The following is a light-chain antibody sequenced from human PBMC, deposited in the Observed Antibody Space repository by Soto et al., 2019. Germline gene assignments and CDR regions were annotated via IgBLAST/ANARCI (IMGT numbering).Light chain of an antibody. V-gene: IGKV3-20*01. CDR2: GAS. J-gene: IGKJ4*01. Sequence: EIVLTQSPGTLSLSPGERATLSCRASQSVKDNYLAWYQQKPGQAPRLLIYGASTRSTGVPERFSGNGSGTDISLTITRLDPEDFAMFYCHQYGASPLTFGGGTRVEIK. CDR3: HQYGASPLT. CDR1: QSVKDNY.